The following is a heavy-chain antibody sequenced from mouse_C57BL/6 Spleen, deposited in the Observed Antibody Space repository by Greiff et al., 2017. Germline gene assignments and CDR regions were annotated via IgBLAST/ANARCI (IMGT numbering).Heavy chain of an antibody. CDR1: GYTFTSYW. D-gene: IGHD1-1*01. CDR2: IHPNSGST. Sequence: QVQLQQPGAELVKPGASVKLSCKASGYTFTSYWMHWVKQRPGQGLEWIGMIHPNSGSTNYNEKFKSKATLTVDKSSSTAYMQLSSLTSEDSAVYYCARGGYYGGSYPTDFDVWGTGTTVTVSS. J-gene: IGHJ1*03. V-gene: IGHV1-64*01. CDR3: ARGGYYGGSYPTDFDV.